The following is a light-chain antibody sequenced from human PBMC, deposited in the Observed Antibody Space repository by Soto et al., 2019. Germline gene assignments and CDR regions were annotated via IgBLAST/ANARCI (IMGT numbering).Light chain of an antibody. V-gene: IGLV2-8*01. CDR2: EVS. J-gene: IGLJ2*01. CDR3: SSYAGSNNFVV. Sequence: SVLTQPPSASGSPGQSVTLSCTGTSSDVGGYNYVSWYQQHPGKAPKLMIYEVSKRPSGVPDRFSGSKSGNTASLTVSGLQAEDEADYYCSSYAGSNNFVVFGGGTKVTVL. CDR1: SSDVGGYNY.